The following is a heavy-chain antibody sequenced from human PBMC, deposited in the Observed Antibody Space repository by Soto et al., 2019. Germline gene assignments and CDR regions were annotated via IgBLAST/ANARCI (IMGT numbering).Heavy chain of an antibody. CDR1: GFTFSSYG. CDR3: AKDQYYDFWSGYPDY. CDR2: ISYDGSNK. V-gene: IGHV3-30*18. D-gene: IGHD3-3*01. Sequence: QVQLVESGGGVVQRGRSLRLSCAASGFTFSSYGMHWVRQAPGKGLEWVAVISYDGSNKYYADSVKGRFTISRDNSKNTLYLQMNSLRAEDTAVYYCAKDQYYDFWSGYPDYWGQGTLVTFSS. J-gene: IGHJ4*02.